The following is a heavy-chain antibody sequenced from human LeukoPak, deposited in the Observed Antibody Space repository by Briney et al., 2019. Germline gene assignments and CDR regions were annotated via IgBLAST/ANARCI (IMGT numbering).Heavy chain of an antibody. Sequence: GGSLRLSCAASGFTFNGYWMSWVRQAPGKGLEWVANIKQDGSEKYYVDSVRGRVTISRDNAENSLYLQLNTLRPEDTAVYYCVQGWRDNWGQGTLVTVSS. J-gene: IGHJ4*02. V-gene: IGHV3-7*01. D-gene: IGHD2-15*01. CDR2: IKQDGSEK. CDR3: VQGWRDN. CDR1: GFTFNGYW.